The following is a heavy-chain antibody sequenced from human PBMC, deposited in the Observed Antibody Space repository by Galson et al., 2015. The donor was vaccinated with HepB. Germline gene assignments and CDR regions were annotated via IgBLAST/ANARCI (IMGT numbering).Heavy chain of an antibody. Sequence: SVKVSCKASGGTFSSFAISWVRQAPGQGLELMGRIIPILGIVNNVQKFQGRVTITADKSTSTAYIELNSLTSEDTAVYYCATARRLKCSGGSCYHDYWGQGTLVTVSS. CDR1: GGTFSSFA. CDR2: IIPILGIV. J-gene: IGHJ4*02. V-gene: IGHV1-69*04. D-gene: IGHD2-15*01. CDR3: ATARRLKCSGGSCYHDY.